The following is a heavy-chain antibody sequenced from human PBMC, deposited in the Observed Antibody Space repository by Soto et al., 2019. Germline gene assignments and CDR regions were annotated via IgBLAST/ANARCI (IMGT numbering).Heavy chain of an antibody. CDR1: GGSISSGGYY. J-gene: IGHJ4*02. CDR3: ARGIDGYYYDSSGYYYIDY. Sequence: QVQLQESGPGLVKPSQTLSLTCTVSGGSISSGGYYWSWIRQHPGKGLEWIGYIYYSGSTYYNPSLKSRVTISVDTSKNQFSLKLSSVTAADTAVYYCARGIDGYYYDSSGYYYIDYWGQGTLVTVSS. V-gene: IGHV4-31*03. D-gene: IGHD3-22*01. CDR2: IYYSGST.